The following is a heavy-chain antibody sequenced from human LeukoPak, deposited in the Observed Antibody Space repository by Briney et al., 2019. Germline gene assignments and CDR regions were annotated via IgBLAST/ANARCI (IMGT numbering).Heavy chain of an antibody. V-gene: IGHV3-30*14. CDR2: ISYDGSNK. CDR3: ASGATIFFDY. CDR1: GFTFSSYA. J-gene: IGHJ4*02. Sequence: GGSLRLSCAASGFTFSSYAMHWVRQAPGKGLEWVAVISYDGSNKYYADSVKGRFTISRDNSKSTLYLQMNSLRAEDTAVYYCASGATIFFDYWGQGTLVTVSS. D-gene: IGHD5-12*01.